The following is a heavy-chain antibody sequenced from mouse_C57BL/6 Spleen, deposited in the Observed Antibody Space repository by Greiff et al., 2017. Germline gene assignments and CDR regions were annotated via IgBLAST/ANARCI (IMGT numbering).Heavy chain of an antibody. D-gene: IGHD1-1*01. CDR3: ARRGYGSSLRDFDV. V-gene: IGHV1-75*01. J-gene: IGHJ1*03. Sequence: LQESGPELVKPGASVKISCKASGYTFTDYYINWVKQRPGQGLEWIGWIFPGSGSTYYNEKFKGKATLTVDKSSSAAYMLLSSLTSEDSAVYFCARRGYGSSLRDFDVWGTGTTVTVSS. CDR2: IFPGSGST. CDR1: GYTFTDYY.